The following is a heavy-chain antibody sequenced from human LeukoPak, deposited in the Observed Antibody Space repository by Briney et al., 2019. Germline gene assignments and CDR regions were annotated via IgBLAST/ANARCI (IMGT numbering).Heavy chain of an antibody. CDR3: VRDHVAPGLSNWFDP. V-gene: IGHV4-61*02. Sequence: PSQTLSLTCTVSGDPISSGPFYWSSIRQAAVKGLDWTGRVSSSVRTTDNPSLKSRLTISITTSKNQFSLKVTSVTASDTAMYYCVRDHVAPGLSNWFDPWGKGTLVTVSS. CDR2: VSSSVRT. D-gene: IGHD2-2*01. J-gene: IGHJ5*02. CDR1: GDPISSGPFY.